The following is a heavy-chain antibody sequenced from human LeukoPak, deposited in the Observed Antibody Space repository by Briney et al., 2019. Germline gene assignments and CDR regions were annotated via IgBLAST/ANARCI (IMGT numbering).Heavy chain of an antibody. CDR3: ARDGAIGSGYYYSYYGMDV. D-gene: IGHD3-22*01. CDR2: SSEYNTNR. V-gene: IGHV1-18*01. J-gene: IGHJ6*02. Sequence: ASVKVSCKASGYTFTSYVISWVRQAPGQGLQWRRWSSEYNTNRNYEQRIYGRVNMPTDRYTSTAHMELRTLRSDDSAVYYCARDGAIGSGYYYSYYGMDVWGQGTTVTVSS. CDR1: GYTFTSYV.